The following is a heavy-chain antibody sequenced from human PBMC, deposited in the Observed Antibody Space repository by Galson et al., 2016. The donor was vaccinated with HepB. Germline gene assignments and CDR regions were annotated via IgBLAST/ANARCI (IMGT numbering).Heavy chain of an antibody. D-gene: IGHD3-10*01. CDR3: ARDLDGSGSSYYIDV. J-gene: IGHJ6*03. Sequence: SLRLSCAASGFTFSSYAMHWVRQAPGKGLEWVAVISYDRSNTYYADSVKGRFTISRDNSKNTLFLQMNSLRVEDTAVYYCARDLDGSGSSYYIDVWGKGTTFTVSS. CDR2: ISYDRSNT. V-gene: IGHV3-30*04. CDR1: GFTFSSYA.